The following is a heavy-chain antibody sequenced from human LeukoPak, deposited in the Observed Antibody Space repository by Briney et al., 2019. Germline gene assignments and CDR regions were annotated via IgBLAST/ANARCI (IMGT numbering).Heavy chain of an antibody. CDR1: GGTFSSYA. CDR3: AREEPYCSGGSCYYYFDY. Sequence: SVKVSCKASGGTFSSYAISWVRQAPGQGLEWMGRITPILVIANYAQKFQGRVTITADKSTSTAYMELSNLRSEDTAVYYCAREEPYCSGGSCYYYFDYWGQGTLVTVSS. J-gene: IGHJ4*02. D-gene: IGHD2-15*01. V-gene: IGHV1-69*04. CDR2: ITPILVIA.